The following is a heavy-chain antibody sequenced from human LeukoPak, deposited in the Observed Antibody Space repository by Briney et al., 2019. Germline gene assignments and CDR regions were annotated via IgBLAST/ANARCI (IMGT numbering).Heavy chain of an antibody. J-gene: IGHJ4*02. CDR2: ISYDGSNK. CDR3: AGSIAAAGPPFDY. D-gene: IGHD6-13*01. V-gene: IGHV3-30-3*01. Sequence: GGSLRLSCAASGFTFSSYAMHWVRQAPGKGLEWVAVISYDGSNKYYADSVKGRFTISRDNSKNTLYLQMNSLRAEDTAVYYCAGSIAAAGPPFDYWGQGTLVTVSS. CDR1: GFTFSSYA.